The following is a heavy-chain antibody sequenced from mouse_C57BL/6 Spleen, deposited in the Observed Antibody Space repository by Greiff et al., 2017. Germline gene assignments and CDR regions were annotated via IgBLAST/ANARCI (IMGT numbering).Heavy chain of an antibody. D-gene: IGHD5-1*01. CDR1: GYTFTSYT. CDR3: ARNDLPWYFDV. V-gene: IGHV1-4*01. Sequence: QVQLKQSGAELARPGASVKMSCKASGYTFTSYTMHWVKQRPGQGLEWIGYINPSSGYTKYNQKFKDKATLTADKSSSTAYMQLSSLTSEDSAVXYCARNDLPWYFDVWGTGTTVTVSS. J-gene: IGHJ1*03. CDR2: INPSSGYT.